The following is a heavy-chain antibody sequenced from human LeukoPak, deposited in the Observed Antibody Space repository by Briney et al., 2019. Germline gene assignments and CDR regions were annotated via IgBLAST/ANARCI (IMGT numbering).Heavy chain of an antibody. Sequence: NPSETLSLTCTVSVGSISSYYWSWIRQPARKGLEWIGRIYTSGSTNYNPSLKSRVTMSVDTSKNQFSLKLSSVTAADMAVYYCARDTVAANFDYWGQGTLVTVSS. V-gene: IGHV4-4*07. CDR2: IYTSGST. CDR1: VGSISSYY. CDR3: ARDTVAANFDY. J-gene: IGHJ4*02. D-gene: IGHD6-19*01.